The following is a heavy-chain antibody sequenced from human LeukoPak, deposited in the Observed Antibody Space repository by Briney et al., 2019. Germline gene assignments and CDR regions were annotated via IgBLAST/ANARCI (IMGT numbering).Heavy chain of an antibody. V-gene: IGHV3-53*01. CDR3: AREVVSIPSYFES. CDR1: GFTVSSSY. D-gene: IGHD2-21*01. J-gene: IGHJ4*02. Sequence: GGSLRLSCAASGFTVSSSYMYWVRQAPGKGLEWVSFFYRGDTTRYAESVRGRFTISRDDSKNTLYLLMNSLIPEDTATYYCAREVVSIPSYFESWGQGTLVTVSS. CDR2: FYRGDTT.